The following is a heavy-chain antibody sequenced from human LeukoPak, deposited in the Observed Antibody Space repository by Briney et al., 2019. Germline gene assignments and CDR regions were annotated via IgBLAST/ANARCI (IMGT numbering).Heavy chain of an antibody. CDR2: IYYNGDT. Sequence: SETLSLTCTVSGGSISSSSYYWGWIRQTPGKGLEWVGSIYYNGDTYYNPSFKSRVSMSVDTAKIQISLILTSVTAADTAVYYCSREGYSCPNWFDTWGQGTLVTVSS. D-gene: IGHD4-11*01. CDR3: SREGYSCPNWFDT. CDR1: GGSISSSSYY. J-gene: IGHJ5*02. V-gene: IGHV4-39*07.